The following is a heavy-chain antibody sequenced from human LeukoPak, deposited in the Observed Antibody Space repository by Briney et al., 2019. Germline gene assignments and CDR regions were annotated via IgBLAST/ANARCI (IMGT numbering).Heavy chain of an antibody. CDR3: ARDSRYCSSTSCDRKAFDI. CDR1: GGSISSSSYY. Sequence: SETLSLACTVSGGSISSSSYYWGWIRQPPGKGLEWIGSIYYSGSTYYNPSLKSRVTISVDTSKNQFSLKLSSVTAADTAVYYCARDSRYCSSTSCDRKAFDIWGQGTMVTVSS. D-gene: IGHD2-2*01. CDR2: IYYSGST. V-gene: IGHV4-39*02. J-gene: IGHJ3*02.